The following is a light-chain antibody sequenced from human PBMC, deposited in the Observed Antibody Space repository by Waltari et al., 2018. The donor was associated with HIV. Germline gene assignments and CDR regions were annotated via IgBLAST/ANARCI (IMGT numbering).Light chain of an antibody. J-gene: IGLJ3*02. Sequence: HLVLTQSPSASASLGASVKLTCTLRSGHSSYAIAWHQQQPAKGPRYLMKFNSDGSHSKGDGIPDRFSGSSSGAERYLTISSLQSEDEADYYCQTWGTLNLVFGGGTKLTVL. CDR1: SGHSSYA. V-gene: IGLV4-69*01. CDR3: QTWGTLNLV. CDR2: FNSDGSH.